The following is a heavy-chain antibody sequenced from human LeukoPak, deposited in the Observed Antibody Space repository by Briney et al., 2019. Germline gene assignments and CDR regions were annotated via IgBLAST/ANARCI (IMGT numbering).Heavy chain of an antibody. CDR2: IYYSGST. D-gene: IGHD3-10*01. V-gene: IGHV4-59*01. CDR1: GGSISSYY. J-gene: IGHJ4*02. CDR3: ARAYYYGSGSYDY. Sequence: SETLSLTCTVSGGSISSYYWSWIRQPPGKGLEWIGYIYYSGSTNYNPSLKSRVTISVDTSKNQFSLKLSSVTAADTAVYYCARAYYYGSGSYDYWGQGTLVTVSS.